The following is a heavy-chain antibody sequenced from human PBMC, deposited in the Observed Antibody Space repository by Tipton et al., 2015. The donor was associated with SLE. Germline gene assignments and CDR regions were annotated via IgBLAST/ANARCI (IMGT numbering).Heavy chain of an antibody. CDR3: ARFFYYNNSRAWGWFDP. V-gene: IGHV4-59*12. D-gene: IGHD3-9*01. CDR2: IYYSGST. Sequence: TLSLTCTVSGGAISTYYWSWIRQPPGKGLEWCGDIYYSGSTNYKPSLKSRVTISVDTSKNQFSLKLRSVTAVDTAVYYCARFFYYNNSRAWGWFDPWGQGTLVTVSS. J-gene: IGHJ5*02. CDR1: GGAISTYY.